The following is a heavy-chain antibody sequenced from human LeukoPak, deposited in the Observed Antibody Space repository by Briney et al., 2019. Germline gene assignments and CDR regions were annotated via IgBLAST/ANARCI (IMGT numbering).Heavy chain of an antibody. V-gene: IGHV4-39*01. D-gene: IGHD6-13*01. J-gene: IGHJ6*02. CDR1: GGSISSSSYY. CDR2: IYYSGST. CDR3: ARLDSYYYGMDV. Sequence: SETLPLTCTVSGGSISSSSYYWGWIRQPPGKGLEWIGSIYYSGSTYYNPSLKSRVTISVDTSKNQFSLKLSSVTAADTAVYYCARLDSYYYGMDVWGQGTTVTVSS.